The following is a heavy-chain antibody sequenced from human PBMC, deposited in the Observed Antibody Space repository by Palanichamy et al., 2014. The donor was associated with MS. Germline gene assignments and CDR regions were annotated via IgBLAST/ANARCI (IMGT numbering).Heavy chain of an antibody. CDR2: IWYDGSKQ. CDR3: ARDPQSSMDV. Sequence: QVQLVESGGGVVQPGRSLRLSYAASGFTFTSYGMHWVRQTPGKGLEWVAAIWYDGSKQCYADSVKGRFTISRDVSKNTLYLQMNSLSTEDTAVYYCARDPQSSMDVWGQGTTVTVSS. J-gene: IGHJ6*02. CDR1: GFTFTSYG. V-gene: IGHV3-33*01.